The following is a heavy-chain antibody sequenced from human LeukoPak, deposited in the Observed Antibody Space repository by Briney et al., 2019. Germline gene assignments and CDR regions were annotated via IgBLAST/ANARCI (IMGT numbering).Heavy chain of an antibody. Sequence: GGSLRLSCAASGVTFSSDSMNGVRHAPGKGVEWVSSISSSRSYIYYADSVKGRFTISRDNPKNSLYLQMNSLRAEDTAVYYCASQLAAGNWGQGTLVTVSS. D-gene: IGHD6-13*01. CDR3: ASQLAAGN. CDR2: ISSSRSYI. CDR1: GVTFSSDS. J-gene: IGHJ4*02. V-gene: IGHV3-21*01.